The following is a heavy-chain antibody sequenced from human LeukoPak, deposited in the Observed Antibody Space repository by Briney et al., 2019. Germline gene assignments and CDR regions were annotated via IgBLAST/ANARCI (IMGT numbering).Heavy chain of an antibody. J-gene: IGHJ4*02. Sequence: PGGSLRLSCAASGFTFSSYEMNWVRQAPGKGLEWVSYISSSGSTIYYADSVKGRFTISRDNAKNSLYLQMNSLRAEDTAVYYCARDGKGLAYFFDYWGQGTLVTVSS. CDR1: GFTFSSYE. CDR2: ISSSGSTI. D-gene: IGHD6-19*01. CDR3: ARDGKGLAYFFDY. V-gene: IGHV3-48*03.